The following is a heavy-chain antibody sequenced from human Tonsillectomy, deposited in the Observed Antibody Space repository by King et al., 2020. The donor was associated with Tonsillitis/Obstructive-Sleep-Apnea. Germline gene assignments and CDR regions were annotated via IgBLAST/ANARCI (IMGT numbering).Heavy chain of an antibody. D-gene: IGHD2-2*01. J-gene: IGHJ4*02. V-gene: IGHV3-9*01. CDR1: GFTFDDYA. CDR3: TKVERQYCSTSSCQFDY. Sequence: DVQLVESGGGLVQPGRSLRLSCAASGFTFDDYAMHWVRQAPGKGLEWVSGISWNSGIILYADSVKGRFTISRDNAKNFLYLQMNSLGAEDPAFYYCTKVERQYCSTSSCQFDYWGQGTLVAVSS. CDR2: ISWNSGII.